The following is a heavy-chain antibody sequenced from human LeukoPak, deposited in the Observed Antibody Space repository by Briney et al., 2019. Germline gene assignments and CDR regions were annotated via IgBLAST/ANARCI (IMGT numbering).Heavy chain of an antibody. Sequence: PSETPSLTCAVYGGSFSGYYWSWIRQPPGKGLEWIGEINHSGSTNYNPSLKSRVTISVDTSKNQFSLKLSSVTAADTAVYYCARGEWELAYYFDYWGQGTLVTVSS. CDR3: ARGEWELAYYFDY. J-gene: IGHJ4*02. V-gene: IGHV4-34*01. D-gene: IGHD1-26*01. CDR2: INHSGST. CDR1: GGSFSGYY.